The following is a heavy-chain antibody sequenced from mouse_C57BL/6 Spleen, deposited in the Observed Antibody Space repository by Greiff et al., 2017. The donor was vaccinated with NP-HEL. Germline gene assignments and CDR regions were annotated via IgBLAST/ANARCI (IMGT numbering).Heavy chain of an antibody. CDR2: IYPSDSET. V-gene: IGHV1-61*01. D-gene: IGHD1-1*01. Sequence: VQLQQPGAELVRPGSSVKLSCKASGYTFTSYWMDWVKQRPGQGLEWIGNIYPSDSETHYNQQFKDKATLTVDKSSSTAYMQLSSLTSEDSAVYYCARGATVVAEDWYFDVWGTGTTVTVSS. CDR1: GYTFTSYW. J-gene: IGHJ1*03. CDR3: ARGATVVAEDWYFDV.